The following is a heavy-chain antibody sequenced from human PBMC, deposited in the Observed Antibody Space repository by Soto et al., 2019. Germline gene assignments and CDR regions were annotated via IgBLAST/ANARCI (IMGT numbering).Heavy chain of an antibody. CDR2: IRSKANSYAA. D-gene: IGHD1-26*01. CDR3: TRRGSAGATRRFDT. J-gene: IGHJ5*02. Sequence: GGSLRLSCAASGFTFGGSAMHWVRQASGKGLEWVGRIRSKANSYAAAYAASVKGRFTISRDDSKNTAYLQMNSLKTEDTAVYYCTRRGSAGATRRFDTLGQGTLLTISS. CDR1: GFTFGGSA. V-gene: IGHV3-73*01.